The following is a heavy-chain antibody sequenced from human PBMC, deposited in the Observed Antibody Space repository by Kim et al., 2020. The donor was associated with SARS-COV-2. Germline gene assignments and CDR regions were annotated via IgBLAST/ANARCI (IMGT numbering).Heavy chain of an antibody. Sequence: YAQKFQGRVTMTRDTSTSTVYMELSSLRSEDTAVYYCAREPTGTTLCLDYWGQGTLVTVSS. CDR3: AREPTGTTLCLDY. D-gene: IGHD1-7*01. J-gene: IGHJ4*02. V-gene: IGHV1-46*01.